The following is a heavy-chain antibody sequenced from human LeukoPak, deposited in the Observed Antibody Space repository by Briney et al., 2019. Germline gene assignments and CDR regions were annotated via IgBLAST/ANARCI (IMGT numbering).Heavy chain of an antibody. Sequence: SETLYLTCTVSGGSISSSSYYWGWIRQPPGKGLEWIGSIYYSGSTYYNPSLKSRVTISVDTSKNQFSLKLSSVTAADTAVYYCARHYGDTYPSLVYYFDYWGQGTLVTVSS. CDR2: IYYSGST. CDR1: GGSISSSSYY. D-gene: IGHD4-17*01. V-gene: IGHV4-39*01. J-gene: IGHJ4*02. CDR3: ARHYGDTYPSLVYYFDY.